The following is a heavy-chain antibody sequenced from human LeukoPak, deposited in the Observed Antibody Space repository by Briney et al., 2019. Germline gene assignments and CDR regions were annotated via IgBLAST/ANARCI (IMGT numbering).Heavy chain of an antibody. D-gene: IGHD1-26*01. J-gene: IGHJ4*02. CDR3: ARGATPTNFDQ. CDR1: GFTFSSHG. Sequence: GGSLRLSCAASGFTFSSHGMHWVRQAPGKGLEWVALIWYDGSNKYYADSVKGRFTIPRDNSKNTLFLQMTSLRVEDTAVYYCARGATPTNFDQWGQGTLVTVSS. V-gene: IGHV3-33*01. CDR2: IWYDGSNK.